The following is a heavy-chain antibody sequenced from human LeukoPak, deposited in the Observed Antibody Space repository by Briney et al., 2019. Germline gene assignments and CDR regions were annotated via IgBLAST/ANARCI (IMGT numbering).Heavy chain of an antibody. Sequence: GASVKVSCKASGYTFTGYYMHWVRQAPGQGLEWMGWINPNSGGTNYAQKFQGRVTMTRDTSISTAYMELSRLRSDDTAVYYCAIVPAAIRDAFDIWGQGTMVTVSS. CDR1: GYTFTGYY. D-gene: IGHD2-2*02. CDR2: INPNSGGT. CDR3: AIVPAAIRDAFDI. V-gene: IGHV1-2*02. J-gene: IGHJ3*02.